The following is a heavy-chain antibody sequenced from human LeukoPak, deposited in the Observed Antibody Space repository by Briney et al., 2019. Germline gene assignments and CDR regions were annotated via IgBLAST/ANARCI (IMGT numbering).Heavy chain of an antibody. J-gene: IGHJ3*02. V-gene: IGHV3-7*01. CDR1: GFTFSSYW. D-gene: IGHD2-2*01. Sequence: GGSLRLSCAASGFTFSSYWMSWVRQAPGKGLEWVANIKQDGSEKYCVDSVKGRFTISRDNAKNSLYLQMNSLRAEDTAVYYCASTQYCSSTSCKNDDAFDIWGQGTMVTVSS. CDR3: ASTQYCSSTSCKNDDAFDI. CDR2: IKQDGSEK.